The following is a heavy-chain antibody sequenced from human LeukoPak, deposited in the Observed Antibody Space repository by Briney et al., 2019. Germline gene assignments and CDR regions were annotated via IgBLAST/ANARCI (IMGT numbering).Heavy chain of an antibody. V-gene: IGHV1-18*04. CDR2: ISAYNGNT. D-gene: IGHD2-2*02. Sequence: ASVKVSCKASGYTFTSYGISWVRQAAGQGLEWMGWISAYNGNTNYAQKLQGRVTMTTDTSTSTAYMELRSLRSDDTAVYYCARWAYTPYYYYGMDVWGKGTTVTVSS. CDR1: GYTFTSYG. CDR3: ARWAYTPYYYYGMDV. J-gene: IGHJ6*04.